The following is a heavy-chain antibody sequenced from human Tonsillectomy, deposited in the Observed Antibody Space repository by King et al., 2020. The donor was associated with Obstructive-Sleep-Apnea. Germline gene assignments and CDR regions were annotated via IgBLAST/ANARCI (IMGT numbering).Heavy chain of an antibody. Sequence: VQLQESGPGLVKPSQTLSLTCTVSGGSISSGDYYWSWIRQPPGKGLEWIGYIYYSGSTYSNPSLKSRVTISVDTSKNQFSLKLSSVTAADTAVYYCASWVIHPLGYCSGGSCYSDFDYWGQGTLVTVSS. V-gene: IGHV4-30-4*01. J-gene: IGHJ4*02. D-gene: IGHD2-15*01. CDR2: IYYSGST. CDR3: ASWVIHPLGYCSGGSCYSDFDY. CDR1: GGSISSGDYY.